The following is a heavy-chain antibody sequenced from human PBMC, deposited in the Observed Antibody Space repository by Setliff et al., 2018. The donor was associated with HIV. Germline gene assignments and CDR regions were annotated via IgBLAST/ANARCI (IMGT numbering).Heavy chain of an antibody. CDR1: GGPFSGYF. CDR3: ARERPQSHFFDY. J-gene: IGHJ4*02. D-gene: IGHD6-19*01. V-gene: IGHV4-34*01. Sequence: PSETLSLTCAVYGGPFSGYFWNWIRQPPGKGLEWIGAINHYGGTNYNPSLKSRVTISLDTSKNQFSLSLRSVTAADTAVYFCARERPQSHFFDYWGQGTLVTVSS. CDR2: INHYGGT.